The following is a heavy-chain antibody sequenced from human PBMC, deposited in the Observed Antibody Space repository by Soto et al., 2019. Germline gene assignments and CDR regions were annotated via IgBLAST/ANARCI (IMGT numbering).Heavy chain of an antibody. CDR1: GYTFTSYG. CDR3: ARALYYYDNSGLAY. V-gene: IGHV1-18*01. J-gene: IGHJ4*02. CDR2: INIYSGDA. D-gene: IGHD3-22*01. Sequence: QVRLEQSGPEVKKTGASVKVSCKASGYTFTSYGISWVRQAPGQVLEWMGWINIYSGDANNAQRFQDRGTMTRDTYTNTVYMEMRSLRSDATAVYYCARALYYYDNSGLAYWGQGTLVTVSS.